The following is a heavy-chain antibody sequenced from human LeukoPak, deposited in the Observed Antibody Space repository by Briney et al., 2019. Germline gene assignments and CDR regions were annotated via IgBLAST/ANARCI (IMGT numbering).Heavy chain of an antibody. CDR1: GGSFSGYY. D-gene: IGHD1-26*01. V-gene: IGHV4-34*01. CDR3: ARSGDGHYFDY. CDR2: INHSGST. Sequence: PSETLSLTCAVYGGSFSGYYWSWIRQPPGKGLEWIGEINHSGSTNYSPSLKSRVTISVDTSKNQFSLKLSSVTAADTAVYYCARSGDGHYFDYWGQGTLVTVSS. J-gene: IGHJ4*02.